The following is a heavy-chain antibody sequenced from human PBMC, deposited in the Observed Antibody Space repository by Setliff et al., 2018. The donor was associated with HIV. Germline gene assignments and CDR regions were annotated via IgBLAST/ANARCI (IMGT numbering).Heavy chain of an antibody. CDR1: GFSFSDAW. Sequence: GGSLRLSCAASGFSFSDAWMSWVRQAPGKGLEWVGRIKSKSDGETTDYAAPVKGRFTISRDDSKNTFYLQMNSLESGDTAVYYCVRAAAGLDIWSQKILVTVSS. CDR3: VRAAAGLDI. V-gene: IGHV3-15*01. J-gene: IGHJ4*02. D-gene: IGHD3-16*01. CDR2: IKSKSDGETT.